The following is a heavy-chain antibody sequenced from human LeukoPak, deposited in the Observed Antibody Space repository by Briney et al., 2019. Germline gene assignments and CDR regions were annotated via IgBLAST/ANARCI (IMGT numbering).Heavy chain of an antibody. J-gene: IGHJ4*02. CDR2: IKHDGSEK. Sequence: PGGSLRLSCAASGFTFSSYWMSWVRQAPGKGLEWVANIKHDGSEKNYVDSVKGRFTISRDNAKNSLFLQMNSLRAEDTALYYCPRGGIYPDCWGQGTLVTVSS. D-gene: IGHD2-15*01. V-gene: IGHV3-7*01. CDR3: PRGGIYPDC. CDR1: GFTFSSYW.